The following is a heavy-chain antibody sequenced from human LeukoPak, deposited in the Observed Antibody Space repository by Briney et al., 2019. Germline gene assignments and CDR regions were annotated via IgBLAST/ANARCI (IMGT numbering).Heavy chain of an antibody. CDR2: IYHSGST. J-gene: IGHJ4*02. CDR3: ARDGGLLVPAPNDY. V-gene: IGHV4-38-2*02. CDR1: GYSISSGYY. D-gene: IGHD2-2*01. Sequence: SETLSLTCTVSGYSISSGYYWGWIRQPPGKGLEWIGSIYHSGSTYYNPSLKSRVTISVDTSKNQFSLKLSSVTAADTAVYYCARDGGLLVPAPNDYWGQGTLVTVSS.